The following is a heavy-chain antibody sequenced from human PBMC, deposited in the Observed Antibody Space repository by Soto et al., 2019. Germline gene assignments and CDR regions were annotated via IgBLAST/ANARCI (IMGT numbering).Heavy chain of an antibody. D-gene: IGHD1-7*01. J-gene: IGHJ4*02. CDR1: GGSISTYY. V-gene: IGHV4-59*01. CDR2: IYSSGAT. CDR3: ARENNWNSLDH. Sequence: PSETLSLTCTVSGGSISTYYWGWIRQPPGKGLEWIGHIYSSGATNYNPSLKSRVTISVDTSKKQFSLKLSSVTAADTAVYYCARENNWNSLDHWGQGTLVTVSS.